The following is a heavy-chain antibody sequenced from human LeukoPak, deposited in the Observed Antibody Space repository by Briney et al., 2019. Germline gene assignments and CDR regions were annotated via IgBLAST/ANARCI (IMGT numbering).Heavy chain of an antibody. CDR1: GFAFRDYY. V-gene: IGHV3-11*04. Sequence: GGSLRLSCAASGFAFRDYYMSWIRQAPGKGLEWLSYISSRGSTIYYVDSVRGRFTISRDNSKNTLYLQMNSLRAEDTAVYYCAREFGTDAPFDYWGQGTLVTVSS. D-gene: IGHD1-1*01. CDR3: AREFGTDAPFDY. CDR2: ISSRGSTI. J-gene: IGHJ4*02.